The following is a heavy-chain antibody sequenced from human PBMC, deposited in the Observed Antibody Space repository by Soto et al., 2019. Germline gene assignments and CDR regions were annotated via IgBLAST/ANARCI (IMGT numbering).Heavy chain of an antibody. Sequence: QVQPVQSGAEVKKPGASVKVSCKASGYTFTSYSMHWVRQAPGQRLEWMGWINAVNGNTKYSQKFMGRVTITRDTSASTAYMELSSLTSEDTAVYYCARDFSWFGELIASDYWGQGTLVTVPS. D-gene: IGHD3-10*01. J-gene: IGHJ4*02. CDR1: GYTFTSYS. CDR3: ARDFSWFGELIASDY. CDR2: INAVNGNT. V-gene: IGHV1-3*01.